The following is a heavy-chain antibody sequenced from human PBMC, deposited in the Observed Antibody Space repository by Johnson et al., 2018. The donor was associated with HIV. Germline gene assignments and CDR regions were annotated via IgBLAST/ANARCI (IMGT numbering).Heavy chain of an antibody. CDR1: GFTFSHYW. CDR3: TTDRDSSGYLDAFDI. D-gene: IGHD3-22*01. Sequence: QEQLVESGGGVVQPGGSLRLSCVVSGFTFSHYWMEWVRQAPGEGLVWVAVISYDGSNKYYADSVKGRFTISRDNSKNTLYLQMNSLKTEDTAVYYCTTDRDSSGYLDAFDIWGQGTMVTVSS. CDR2: ISYDGSNK. V-gene: IGHV3-30*03. J-gene: IGHJ3*02.